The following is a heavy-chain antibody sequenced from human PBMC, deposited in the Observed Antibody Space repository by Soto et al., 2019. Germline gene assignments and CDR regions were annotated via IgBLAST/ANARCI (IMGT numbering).Heavy chain of an antibody. Sequence: PSETLSLTCAVSGGSISSGGYSWSWIRQPPGKGLEWIAYIYHSVSTYYNPSLKSRVIISVDRSKNQFSLRLSSVTAADTAVYYCARLGRYYQSLDSWGPGTLVTVSS. D-gene: IGHD3-10*01. CDR1: GGSISSGGYS. CDR2: IYHSVST. J-gene: IGHJ5*01. CDR3: ARLGRYYQSLDS. V-gene: IGHV4-30-2*01.